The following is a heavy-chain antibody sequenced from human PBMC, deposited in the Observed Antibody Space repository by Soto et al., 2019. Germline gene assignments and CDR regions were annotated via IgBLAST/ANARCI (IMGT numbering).Heavy chain of an antibody. CDR3: ARANHPLHIPGDYYYYYGMDV. Sequence: GPGPYCSSETLSLTCAVSGGSIISSNWWSWVRQPPGKGLEWIGEIYHSGSTNYNPSLKSRVTISVDKSKNQFSLKLSSVTAADTAVYYCARANHPLHIPGDYYYYYGMDVWGQGTTVTVSS. J-gene: IGHJ6*02. V-gene: IGHV4-4*02. CDR1: GGSIISSNW. CDR2: IYHSGST. D-gene: IGHD4-4*01.